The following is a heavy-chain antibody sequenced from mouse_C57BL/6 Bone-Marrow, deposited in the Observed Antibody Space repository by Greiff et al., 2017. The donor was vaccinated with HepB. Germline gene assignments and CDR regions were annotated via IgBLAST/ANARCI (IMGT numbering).Heavy chain of an antibody. J-gene: IGHJ4*01. CDR3: ARSGRRNAMDY. D-gene: IGHD3-1*01. Sequence: QVQLQQPGAELVKPGASVKLSCKASGYTFTSYWMHWVKQRPGQGLEWIGRIHPNSGSTNYNEKFKSKATLTVDKSSSTAYMQLSSLTSEDSAVYYCARSGRRNAMDYWGQGTSVTVSS. CDR2: IHPNSGST. V-gene: IGHV1-64*01. CDR1: GYTFTSYW.